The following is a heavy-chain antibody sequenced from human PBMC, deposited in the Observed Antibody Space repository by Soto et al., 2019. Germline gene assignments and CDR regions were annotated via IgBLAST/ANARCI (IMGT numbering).Heavy chain of an antibody. CDR3: ATNTRASYHFDY. V-gene: IGHV1-69*13. J-gene: IGHJ4*02. Sequence: GASVKVSCKAFGGTFSSYAISWVRQAPGQGLEWMGGIIPLFGTTNYAPKFQGRVAITADERARTAYMDLSSLKSEDTAVYYCATNTRASYHFDYWGQGTLVTVSS. CDR2: IIPLFGTT. CDR1: GGTFSSYA. D-gene: IGHD3-16*02.